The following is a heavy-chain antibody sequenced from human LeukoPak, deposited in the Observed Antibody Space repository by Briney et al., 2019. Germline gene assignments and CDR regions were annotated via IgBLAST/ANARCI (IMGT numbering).Heavy chain of an antibody. CDR3: AKFVHGSGSADNI. J-gene: IGHJ3*02. Sequence: GGSLRLSCAASGFTFSSYWMHWVRQAPGKGLVWVSRINSDGSSTSYADSVKGRFTISRDNAKNTLYLQMNSPRAEDTAVYYCAKFVHGSGSADNIWGQGTMVTVSS. CDR1: GFTFSSYW. D-gene: IGHD3-10*01. V-gene: IGHV3-74*01. CDR2: INSDGSST.